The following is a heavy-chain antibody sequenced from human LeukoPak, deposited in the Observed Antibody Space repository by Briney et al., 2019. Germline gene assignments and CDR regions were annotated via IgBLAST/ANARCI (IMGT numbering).Heavy chain of an antibody. CDR3: ARDNPSPPAFDY. V-gene: IGHV4-4*07. CDR2: IYTSGST. Sequence: SETLSLTCTVSGGSISSCYWSWIRQPAGKGLEWIGRIYTSGSTNYNPSLKSRVTMSVDTSKNQFSLKLSSVTAADTAVYYCARDNPSPPAFDYWGQGTLVTVSS. D-gene: IGHD1-14*01. J-gene: IGHJ4*02. CDR1: GGSISSCY.